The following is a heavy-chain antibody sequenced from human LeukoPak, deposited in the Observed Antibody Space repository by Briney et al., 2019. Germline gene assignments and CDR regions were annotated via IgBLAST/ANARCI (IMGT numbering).Heavy chain of an antibody. CDR2: ISYSGRST. D-gene: IGHD3-10*01. J-gene: IGHJ4*02. V-gene: IGHV3-23*01. CDR3: ARDRMVYTY. CDR1: GFTFSIYA. Sequence: QPGGSLRLSCAASGFTFSIYAMSWVRQAPGKGLEWVSAISYSGRSTYYADSVKGRFTISRDHSKNALYLQMNSLRGEETAVYYCARDRMVYTYWGQGTLVTVPS.